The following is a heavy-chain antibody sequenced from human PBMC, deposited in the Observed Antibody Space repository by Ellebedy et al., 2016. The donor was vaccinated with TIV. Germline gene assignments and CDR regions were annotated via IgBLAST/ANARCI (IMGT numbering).Heavy chain of an antibody. CDR3: ARGITPDY. D-gene: IGHD2-15*01. CDR2: INAGSGDT. CDR1: GSTFTSYA. V-gene: IGHV1-3*01. Sequence: ASVKVSCKASGSTFTSYALHWVRQAPGQSLEWMGRINAGSGDTKYSQKFQGRVTNTWDTSASTAYMELRSLRSDDTAVYYCARGITPDYWGQGTLVTVSS. J-gene: IGHJ4*02.